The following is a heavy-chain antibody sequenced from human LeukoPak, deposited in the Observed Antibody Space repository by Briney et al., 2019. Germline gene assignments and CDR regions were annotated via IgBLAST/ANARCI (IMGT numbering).Heavy chain of an antibody. CDR2: INHSGSA. V-gene: IGHV4-34*01. J-gene: IGHJ5*01. CDR3: ARRPRGVIIKTWFDS. D-gene: IGHD3-10*01. Sequence: SETLSLTCAVYDGSFSGFYCGWIRQPPGKGLEWIGEINHSGSANYNPSLKSRVTILLDMSKNQFSLNLSSVTAADTAVYYCARRPRGVIIKTWFDSWGQGTLVTVSS. CDR1: DGSFSGFY.